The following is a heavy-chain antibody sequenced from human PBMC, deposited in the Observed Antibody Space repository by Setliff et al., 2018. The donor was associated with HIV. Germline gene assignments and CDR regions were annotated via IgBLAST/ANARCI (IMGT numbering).Heavy chain of an antibody. J-gene: IGHJ4*02. CDR2: ISGGGDYTT. CDR3: ARDDWTCSDGTCFPITFDY. V-gene: IGHV3-48*03. Sequence: PGGSLRLSCAASGFTFYIYELNWVRQAPGKGLEWVSYISGGGDYTTHYADSVKGRFTISRDNAEGSLYLQMSNLRAEDTAVYYCARDDWTCSDGTCFPITFDYWGQGTLVTVSS. CDR1: GFTFYIYE. D-gene: IGHD2-15*01.